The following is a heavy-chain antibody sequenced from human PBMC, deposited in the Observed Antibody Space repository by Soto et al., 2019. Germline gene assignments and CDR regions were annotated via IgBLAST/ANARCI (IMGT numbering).Heavy chain of an antibody. Sequence: QVQLVQSGAEVKKPGASVKVSCKASGYSFTDHYIHWVRQAPGQGLEWMGWINPDSGGTKYAQNFQGSVSMTRDTSMRTAYMELRSLRADDTAVYYCARDREGIGFWTGYYSDWGQGTLVTVSS. CDR2: INPDSGGT. CDR3: ARDREGIGFWTGYYSD. J-gene: IGHJ4*02. V-gene: IGHV1-2*04. D-gene: IGHD3-3*01. CDR1: GYSFTDHY.